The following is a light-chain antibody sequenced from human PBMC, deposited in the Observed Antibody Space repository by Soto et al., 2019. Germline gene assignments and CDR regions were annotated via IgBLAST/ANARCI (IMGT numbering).Light chain of an antibody. CDR3: QQSYSTPPWT. Sequence: DIQITQSPSTLSASVGDRVSITCRASQSIASYLNWYQQKPGKAPKVLIYAASSLQSGVPSRFSGSGSGTDFTLTISSLQPEDFATYYCQQSYSTPPWTFGQGTKVDIK. CDR2: AAS. V-gene: IGKV1-39*01. CDR1: QSIASY. J-gene: IGKJ1*01.